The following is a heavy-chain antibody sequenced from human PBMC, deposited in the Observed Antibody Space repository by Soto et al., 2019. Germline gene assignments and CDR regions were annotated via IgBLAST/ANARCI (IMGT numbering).Heavy chain of an antibody. Sequence: GGSLRLSCAASGFSFSRYAMSWVRQAPGKGLEWVSAISGSGGSTYYADSVKGRFTISRDNSKNTLYLQMNSLRAEDTAVYYCAKEYAIFGVVIITEYFQHWGQGTLVTVSS. CDR1: GFSFSRYA. V-gene: IGHV3-23*01. D-gene: IGHD3-3*01. CDR3: AKEYAIFGVVIITEYFQH. CDR2: ISGSGGST. J-gene: IGHJ1*01.